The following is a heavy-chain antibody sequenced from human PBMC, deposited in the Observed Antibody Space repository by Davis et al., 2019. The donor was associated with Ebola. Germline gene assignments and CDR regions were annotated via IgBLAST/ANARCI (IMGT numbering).Heavy chain of an antibody. CDR2: IGSGGGDI. D-gene: IGHD1-1*01. V-gene: IGHV3-23*01. CDR1: GFTFSSYA. Sequence: GEFLKISCAASGFTFSSYAMSWVRQAPGKGLEWVSVIGSGGGDIQYADFVKGRFTISRDNSKNTLYLQMNSLRAEDTAIYYCAKYITTSPSRYFDPWGQGTLVTVSS. J-gene: IGHJ5*02. CDR3: AKYITTSPSRYFDP.